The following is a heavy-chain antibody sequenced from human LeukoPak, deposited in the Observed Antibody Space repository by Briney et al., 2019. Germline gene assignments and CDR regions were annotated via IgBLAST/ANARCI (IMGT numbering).Heavy chain of an antibody. V-gene: IGHV1-2*02. J-gene: IGHJ4*02. CDR2: INPNSGST. Sequence: EASVKVSCKASGYTFTGYYMHWVRQAPGQGLEWMGWINPNSGSTNYVQKFQGRVTMTRDTSISTAYMELSRLRSDDTAVYYCARGRPSHYDFWSGYYEDFDYWGQGTLVTVSS. CDR1: GYTFTGYY. D-gene: IGHD3-3*01. CDR3: ARGRPSHYDFWSGYYEDFDY.